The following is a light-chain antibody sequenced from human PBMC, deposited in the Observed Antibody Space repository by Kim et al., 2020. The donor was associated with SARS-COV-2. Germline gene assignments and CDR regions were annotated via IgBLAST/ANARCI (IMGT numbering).Light chain of an antibody. CDR3: NSRDSSGNHLV. CDR1: SLRNYY. CDR2: GRN. Sequence: SSELTQDPAVSVALGQTVRITCQGDSLRNYYASWYQQKPRQAPLVVIYGRNDRPSGIPDRFSGSNSGNTASLTITGAQAEDEADYYCNSRDSSGNHLVFG. V-gene: IGLV3-19*01. J-gene: IGLJ3*02.